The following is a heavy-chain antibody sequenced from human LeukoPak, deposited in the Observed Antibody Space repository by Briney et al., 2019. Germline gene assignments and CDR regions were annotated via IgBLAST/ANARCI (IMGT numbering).Heavy chain of an antibody. Sequence: PSETLSLTCTVSGGSISSYYWSWLRQPPGKGLEWIGYIYYSGSTNYNPSLKSRVTISVDTSKNQFSLKLSSVTAADTAVYYCARDLFGEYWGQGTLVTVSS. CDR3: ARDLFGEY. V-gene: IGHV4-59*01. J-gene: IGHJ4*02. D-gene: IGHD3-10*01. CDR1: GGSISSYY. CDR2: IYYSGST.